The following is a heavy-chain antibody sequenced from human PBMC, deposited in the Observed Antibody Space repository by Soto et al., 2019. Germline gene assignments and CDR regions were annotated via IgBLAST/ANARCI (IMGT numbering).Heavy chain of an antibody. CDR1: GFTFSSYS. CDR2: ISSSSSYI. Sequence: GGSLRLSGAACGFTFSSYSINWDRQAPGKGLEWVSSISSSSSYIYYADSVKGRFTISRDNAKNSLYLQMNSLRAEDTAVYYCARDSSSLIDYWGQGTLVTVSS. D-gene: IGHD6-13*01. J-gene: IGHJ4*02. CDR3: ARDSSSLIDY. V-gene: IGHV3-21*01.